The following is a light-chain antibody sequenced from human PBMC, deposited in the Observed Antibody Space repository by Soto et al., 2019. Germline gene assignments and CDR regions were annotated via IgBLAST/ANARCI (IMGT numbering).Light chain of an antibody. Sequence: QSVLTQPASVSGSPGQSITISCTGTSSDVGGYNYVSWYQQHPGKAPKLMIYEVSNRPSGVSNRFSGSKSGNTASLTISGLQAEDEADYYCSSHAGRGTVVFGGGTKVTVL. V-gene: IGLV2-14*01. J-gene: IGLJ2*01. CDR1: SSDVGGYNY. CDR2: EVS. CDR3: SSHAGRGTVV.